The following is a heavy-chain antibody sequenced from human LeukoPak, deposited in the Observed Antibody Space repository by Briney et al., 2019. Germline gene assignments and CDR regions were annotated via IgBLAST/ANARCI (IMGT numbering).Heavy chain of an antibody. D-gene: IGHD6-19*01. Sequence: SVKVSCKASGGTFSSYAISWVRQAPGQGLEWMGGIIPIFGTANYAQKFQGRVTITADKSTSTAYMELSSLRSEDTAVYYCASLTRRGQWLINWFDPWGQGTLVTVSS. CDR3: ASLTRRGQWLINWFDP. V-gene: IGHV1-69*06. J-gene: IGHJ5*02. CDR2: IIPIFGTA. CDR1: GGTFSSYA.